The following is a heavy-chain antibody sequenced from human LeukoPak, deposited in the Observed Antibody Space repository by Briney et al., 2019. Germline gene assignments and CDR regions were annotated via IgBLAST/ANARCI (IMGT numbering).Heavy chain of an antibody. Sequence: GGSLRLSCAASGFTFSSYGMHWVRQAPGKGLEWVAFIRYDGSNKYYADSVKGRFTISRDNSKNTLYLQMNSLRAEDTAVYYCAKTLLWFGEDQDLGVDYWGQGTLVTVSS. V-gene: IGHV3-30*02. CDR2: IRYDGSNK. CDR1: GFTFSSYG. J-gene: IGHJ4*02. CDR3: AKTLLWFGEDQDLGVDY. D-gene: IGHD3-10*01.